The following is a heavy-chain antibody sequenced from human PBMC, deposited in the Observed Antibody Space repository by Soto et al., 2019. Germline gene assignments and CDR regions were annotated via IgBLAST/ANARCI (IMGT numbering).Heavy chain of an antibody. Sequence: SETLSLTCTVSGGSISSGDYYWSWIRQPPGKGLEWIGYIYYSGSTYYNPSLKSRVTISVDTSKNQFSLKLSSVAAADTALYYCATSGCSDYRDYGYYYYYGTDVWGPGNTVTVFS. J-gene: IGHJ6*02. CDR1: GGSISSGDYY. CDR2: IYYSGST. CDR3: ATSGCSDYRDYGYYYYYGTDV. V-gene: IGHV4-31*03. D-gene: IGHD4-17*01.